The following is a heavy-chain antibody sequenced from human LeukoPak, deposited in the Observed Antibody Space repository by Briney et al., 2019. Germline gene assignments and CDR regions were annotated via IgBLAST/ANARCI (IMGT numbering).Heavy chain of an antibody. V-gene: IGHV3-33*06. CDR3: AKDQGSRYTLDY. D-gene: IGHD2-2*01. CDR1: GFTFSSYG. CDR2: IWYDGSNK. J-gene: IGHJ4*02. Sequence: GGSLRLSCAASGFTFSSYGMHWVRQAPGKGLEWVAVIWYDGSNKYYADSVKGRFTISRDNSKNTLYLQMNGLRAEDTAVYYCAKDQGSRYTLDYWGQGTLVTVSS.